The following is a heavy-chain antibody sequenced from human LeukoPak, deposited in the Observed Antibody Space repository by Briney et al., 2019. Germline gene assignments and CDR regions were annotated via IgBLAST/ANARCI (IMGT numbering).Heavy chain of an antibody. V-gene: IGHV1-58*02. Sequence: SVKVSCKASGGTFSSYAISWVRQARGQRLEWIGWIVVGSGNTNYAQKFQERVTITRDMSTSTAYMELSSLRSEDTAVYYCAAVGYSGYDSGAFDIWGQGTMVTVSS. CDR3: AAVGYSGYDSGAFDI. D-gene: IGHD5-12*01. CDR2: IVVGSGNT. J-gene: IGHJ3*02. CDR1: GGTFSSYA.